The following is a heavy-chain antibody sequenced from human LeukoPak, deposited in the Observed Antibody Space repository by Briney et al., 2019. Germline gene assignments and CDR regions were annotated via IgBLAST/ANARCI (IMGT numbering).Heavy chain of an antibody. D-gene: IGHD1-1*01. CDR2: IKGKTDGGIA. V-gene: IGHV3-15*01. CDR3: ATDEGSGTTGFDF. J-gene: IGHJ4*02. Sequence: PGGSLRLSCAVSGFTLRDAWMGWVRQAPGKGLEWVGRIKGKTDGGIAEYAAPTKGRFTISRDESKDTVYLHLTGLKIEDTGVYYCATDEGSGTTGFDFWGQGTLVTVSS. CDR1: GFTLRDAW.